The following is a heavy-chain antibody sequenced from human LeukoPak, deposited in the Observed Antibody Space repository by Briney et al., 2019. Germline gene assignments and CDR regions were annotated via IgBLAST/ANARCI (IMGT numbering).Heavy chain of an antibody. CDR1: RFSFSTSW. J-gene: IGHJ4*02. CDR2: IKSKHDGKTT. D-gene: IGHD4-11*01. V-gene: IGHV3-15*01. CDR3: CADTVDPLAQIDK. Sequence: GESLRLSCAASRFSFSTSWMSWVRQAPGKGLEWVGRIKSKHDGKTTEYAAPVKGRFTISRDDSESMVYLQMMSLKTEDTAVYYCCADTVDPLAQIDKWGQGALVTVSS.